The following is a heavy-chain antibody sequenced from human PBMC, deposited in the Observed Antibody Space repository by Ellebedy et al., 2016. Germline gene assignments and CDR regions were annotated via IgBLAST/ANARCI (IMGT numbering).Heavy chain of an antibody. CDR3: ARINWNPDY. J-gene: IGHJ4*02. V-gene: IGHV4-38-2*02. D-gene: IGHD1-1*01. Sequence: SETLSLTCTVSGYSISSGYYWGWIRQPPGTGLEWIGNIYRSGSTYYNPSLKSRVTLSVDTSKNQFPLKLSSVTAADTAVYYCARINWNPDYWGQGTLVTVSS. CDR2: IYRSGST. CDR1: GYSISSGYY.